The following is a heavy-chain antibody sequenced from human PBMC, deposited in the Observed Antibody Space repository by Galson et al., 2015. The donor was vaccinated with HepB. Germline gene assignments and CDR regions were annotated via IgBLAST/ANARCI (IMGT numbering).Heavy chain of an antibody. Sequence: SLRLSCAASGFTFSSYGMHWVRQAPGKGLEWVAVISYDGSNKYYADSVKGRFTISRDNSKNTLYLQMNSLRAEDTAVYYCASGPQGGYFQHWGQGTLVTVSS. CDR1: GFTFSSYG. V-gene: IGHV3-30*03. CDR3: ASGPQGGYFQH. CDR2: ISYDGSNK. D-gene: IGHD1-26*01. J-gene: IGHJ1*01.